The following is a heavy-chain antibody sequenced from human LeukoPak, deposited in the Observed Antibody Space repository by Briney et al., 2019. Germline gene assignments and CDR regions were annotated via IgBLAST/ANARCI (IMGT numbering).Heavy chain of an antibody. CDR3: ASNVDTATRAY. CDR1: GFTFRSSE. V-gene: IGHV3-48*03. CDR2: ISSSGSTI. J-gene: IGHJ4*02. D-gene: IGHD5-18*01. Sequence: PGGSLRLSCAASGFTFRSSEMNWVRQAPGKGLEWVSYISSSGSTIYYADSVKGRFTISRDNAKNSLYLQMNSLRAEDTAVYYCASNVDTATRAYWGQGTLVTVSS.